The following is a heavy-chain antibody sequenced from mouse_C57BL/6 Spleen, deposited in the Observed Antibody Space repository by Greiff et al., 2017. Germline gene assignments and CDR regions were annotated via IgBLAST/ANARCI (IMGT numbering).Heavy chain of an antibody. CDR2: IDPSDSET. CDR3: ARPHYYGRSSGYFDV. CDR1: GYTFTSYW. V-gene: IGHV1-52*01. J-gene: IGHJ1*03. Sequence: QVQLQQPGAELVRPGSSVKLSCKASGYTFTSYWMHWVKQRPIQGLEWIGNIDPSDSETHYNQTVKDKATLTVDKSSSTAYMQLSRLTSEDSAVYSCARPHYYGRSSGYFDVWGTGTTVTVSS. D-gene: IGHD1-1*01.